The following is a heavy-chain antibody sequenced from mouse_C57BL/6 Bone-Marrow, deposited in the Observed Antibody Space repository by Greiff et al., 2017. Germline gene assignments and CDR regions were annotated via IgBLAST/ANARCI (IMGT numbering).Heavy chain of an antibody. V-gene: IGHV5-6*01. J-gene: IGHJ3*01. CDR3: ASPYYGSSYDAY. Sequence: EVQLVESGGDLVKPGGSLKLSCAASGFTFSSYGMSWVRQTPDKRLEWVATISSGGSYTYYPDSVKGRFTISRDNAKNTLYLQMSSLKSEDTAMYYCASPYYGSSYDAYGGQGTLVTVSA. CDR2: ISSGGSYT. CDR1: GFTFSSYG. D-gene: IGHD1-1*01.